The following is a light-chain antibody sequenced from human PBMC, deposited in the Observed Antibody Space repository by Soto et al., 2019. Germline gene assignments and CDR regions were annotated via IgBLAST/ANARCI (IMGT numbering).Light chain of an antibody. J-gene: IGLJ2*01. V-gene: IGLV4-69*01. CDR2: LNSDGSH. CDR1: SGHSNYA. Sequence: QLVLTQSPSASASLGASVKLTCTLSSGHSNYAIAWHQQQPEKGPRYLMKLNSDGSHNKGDGIPDRFSGSSFGAERYLTISSLQSEDEADYYCQTWDTGIQVFGGGTKLTVL. CDR3: QTWDTGIQV.